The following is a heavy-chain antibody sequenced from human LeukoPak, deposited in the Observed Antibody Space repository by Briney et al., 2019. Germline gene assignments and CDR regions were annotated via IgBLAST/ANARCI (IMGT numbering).Heavy chain of an antibody. Sequence: GSLRLSCAASGFTFSRYAMSWVRQPPGKGLEWIGEIYHSGSTNYSPSLKSRVTLSVDKSKNQFSLKLSSVTAADTAVYYCARGTGYSSGCPDYWGQGTLVTVSS. CDR1: GFTFSRYAM. CDR3: ARGTGYSSGCPDY. CDR2: IYHSGST. D-gene: IGHD6-19*01. V-gene: IGHV4-4*02. J-gene: IGHJ4*02.